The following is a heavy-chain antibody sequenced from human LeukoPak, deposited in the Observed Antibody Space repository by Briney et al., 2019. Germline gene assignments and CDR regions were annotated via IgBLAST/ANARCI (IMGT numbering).Heavy chain of an antibody. Sequence: PGGSLRLSCAASGFTVSSNYMSWVRQAPGKGLEWVSVIYSGGSTYYADSVKGRFTISRDNSKNTLYLQMNSLRAEDTAVYYCARGLEYSSGKYYFDYWGQGTLVTVSS. CDR3: ARGLEYSSGKYYFDY. V-gene: IGHV3-66*01. D-gene: IGHD6-19*01. J-gene: IGHJ4*02. CDR1: GFTVSSNY. CDR2: IYSGGST.